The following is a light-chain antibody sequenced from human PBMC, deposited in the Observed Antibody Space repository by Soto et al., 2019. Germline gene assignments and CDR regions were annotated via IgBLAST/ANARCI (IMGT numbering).Light chain of an antibody. J-gene: IGKJ1*01. CDR2: SAS. CDR3: QQRYSSTWT. V-gene: IGKV1-39*01. Sequence: DIQMTQSPSSLSASLGDEVTIACGASRNIYRYLNWYQQKPGKAPKLLMYSASTLQSGVPSRFSGSGSGTDFTLSISSLKTEDSGTYYCQQRYSSTWTFGQGTKVDIK. CDR1: RNIYRY.